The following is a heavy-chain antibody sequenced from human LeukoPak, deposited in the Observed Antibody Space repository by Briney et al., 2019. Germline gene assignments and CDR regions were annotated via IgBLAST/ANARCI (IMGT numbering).Heavy chain of an antibody. Sequence: GGSLRLSCAASGFTVSSNYMSWVRQAPGKGLEWVSVIYSGGSTYYVDSVKGRFTISRDNSKNTLYLQMNSLRAEDTAVYYCARSTWGSRRYYYYGMDAWGQGTTVTVSS. D-gene: IGHD7-27*01. CDR1: GFTVSSNY. CDR3: ARSTWGSRRYYYYGMDA. J-gene: IGHJ6*02. CDR2: IYSGGST. V-gene: IGHV3-66*02.